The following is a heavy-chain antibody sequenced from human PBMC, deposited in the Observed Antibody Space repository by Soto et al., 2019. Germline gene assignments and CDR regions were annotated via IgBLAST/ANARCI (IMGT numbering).Heavy chain of an antibody. D-gene: IGHD1-26*01. V-gene: IGHV3-23*01. CDR2: IINTGGDT. J-gene: IGHJ4*02. CDR1: GVTFRTYA. Sequence: PXGSLIHSVTVSGVTFRTYAMSWVRQAPGKGLEWVSAIINTGGDTLYADSVKARFTITRDKFKNTLYLQMNSVRAEDAAIYYCARASGDSDPESRVFDQWGQGARVTVSS. CDR3: ARASGDSDPESRVFDQ.